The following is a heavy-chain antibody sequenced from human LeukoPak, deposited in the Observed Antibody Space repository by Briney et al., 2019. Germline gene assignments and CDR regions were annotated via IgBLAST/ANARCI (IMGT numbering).Heavy chain of an antibody. CDR3: ARESEYYFDY. V-gene: IGHV1-2*02. J-gene: IGHJ4*02. CDR2: INPNSGGT. CDR1: GYTFTDYY. Sequence: GASVKVSCKASGYTFTDYYVHWVRQAPGQGLEWMGWINPNSGGTNYAQKFQGRVTMTRDTSISTAYMELSRLTSDDTAVYYCARESEYYFDYWGQGTLVTVSS.